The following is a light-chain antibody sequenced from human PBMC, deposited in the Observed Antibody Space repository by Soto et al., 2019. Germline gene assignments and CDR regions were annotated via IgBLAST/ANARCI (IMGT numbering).Light chain of an antibody. CDR2: GAS. CDR3: QHRGT. CDR1: QNFGSF. J-gene: IGKJ4*01. Sequence: EIVLTQSPATLSLSPGEKATLSCRASQNFGSFLAWYQQKPGQSPRLLIYGASNRATGIPARFSGSGSGTDFTLTISSLEPEDFAVYYWQHRGTFGGGTKVDLK. V-gene: IGKV3-11*01.